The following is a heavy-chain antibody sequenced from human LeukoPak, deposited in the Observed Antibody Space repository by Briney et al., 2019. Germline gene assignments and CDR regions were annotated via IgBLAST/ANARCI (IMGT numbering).Heavy chain of an antibody. CDR2: MNPNSGNT. CDR1: GYTFTSYD. V-gene: IGHV1-8*01. D-gene: IGHD3-3*01. CDR3: ARGRVHDFWSGYYHYYGMDV. J-gene: IGHJ6*02. Sequence: ASVKVSCKASGYTFTSYDINWVRQATGQGLEWMGWMNPNSGNTGYAQKFQGRVTMTRNTSISTAYMELSSLRSEDTAVYYCARGRVHDFWSGYYHYYGMDVWGRGTTVTVSS.